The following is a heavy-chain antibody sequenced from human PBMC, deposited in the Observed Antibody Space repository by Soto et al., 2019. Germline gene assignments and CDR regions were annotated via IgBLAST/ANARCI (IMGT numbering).Heavy chain of an antibody. CDR1: ASSFSGSGYY. D-gene: IGHD5-12*01. J-gene: IGHJ4*02. Sequence: WETLSLTGTVSASSFSGSGYYWRCIRQPPGRGLEWIGSIYYTGITHYNPSLTSRATISIDTSKNQFSLTLNSVTATDPSVYYCARPARQDTVARNYWGQGTLVTVSS. CDR2: IYYTGIT. CDR3: ARPARQDTVARNY. V-gene: IGHV4-39*01.